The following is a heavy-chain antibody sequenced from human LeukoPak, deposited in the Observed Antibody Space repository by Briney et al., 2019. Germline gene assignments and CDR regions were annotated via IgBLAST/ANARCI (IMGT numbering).Heavy chain of an antibody. Sequence: SETPSLTCTVSGGSISSYYWSWIRQPPGKGLEWIGYIYYSGSTNYNPSLKSRVTISVDTSKSQFSLKLSSVTAADTAVYYCARGPTVTTGYWYFDLWGRGTLVTVSS. V-gene: IGHV4-59*01. J-gene: IGHJ2*01. CDR1: GGSISSYY. CDR2: IYYSGST. CDR3: ARGPTVTTGYWYFDL. D-gene: IGHD4-17*01.